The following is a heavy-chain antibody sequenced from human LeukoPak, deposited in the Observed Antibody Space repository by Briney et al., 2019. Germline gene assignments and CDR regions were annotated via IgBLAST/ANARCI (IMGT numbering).Heavy chain of an antibody. Sequence: NPSETLSLTCIVSGDSINSNNYYWGWIRQPPGKGLEWIGSVYNTGSTYYNLSLKSRVTISVGTSKNQFSLKLSSVTAADTAVYYCARGVPAALDWYFDLWGRGTLVTVSS. CDR2: VYNTGST. CDR1: GDSINSNNYY. V-gene: IGHV4-39*07. J-gene: IGHJ2*01. D-gene: IGHD2-2*01. CDR3: ARGVPAALDWYFDL.